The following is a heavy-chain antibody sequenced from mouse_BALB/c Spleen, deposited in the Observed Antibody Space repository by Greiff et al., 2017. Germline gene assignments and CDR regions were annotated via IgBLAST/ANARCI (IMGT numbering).Heavy chain of an antibody. CDR3: ARGPYGSSYVAWFAY. J-gene: IGHJ3*01. V-gene: IGHV2-6-7*01. Sequence: QVQLKESGPGLVAPSQSLSITCTVSGFSLTGYGVNWVRQPPGKGLEWLGMIWGDGSTDYNSALKSRLSISKDNSKSQVFLKMNSLQTDDTARYYCARGPYGSSYVAWFAYWGQGTLVTVSA. D-gene: IGHD1-1*01. CDR1: GFSLTGYG. CDR2: IWGDGST.